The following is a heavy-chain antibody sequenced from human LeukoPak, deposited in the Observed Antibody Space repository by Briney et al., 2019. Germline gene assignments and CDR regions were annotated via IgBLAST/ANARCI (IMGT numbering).Heavy chain of an antibody. CDR2: IYTSGST. J-gene: IGHJ5*02. Sequence: SETLSLTCTVSGGSISSYYWSWIRQPAGKGLEWIGRIYTSGSTNYNPSLKSRVTMSVDTSKNQFSLKLSSVTAADTAVYYCARAPERASFYWFDPWGQGTLVTVSS. CDR1: GGSISSYY. D-gene: IGHD6-25*01. CDR3: ARAPERASFYWFDP. V-gene: IGHV4-4*07.